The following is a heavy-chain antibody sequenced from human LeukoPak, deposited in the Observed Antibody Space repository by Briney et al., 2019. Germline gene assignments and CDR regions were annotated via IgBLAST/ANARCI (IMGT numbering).Heavy chain of an antibody. CDR2: ISYDGSNK. V-gene: IGHV3-30*18. CDR1: GFTFSSYG. D-gene: IGHD6-19*01. CDR3: AKQEYSSGWYYYYYGTDV. J-gene: IGHJ6*02. Sequence: GGSLRLSCAASGFTFSSYGMHWVRQAPGKGLEWVAVISYDGSNKYYADSVKGRFTISRDNSKNTLYLQMNSLRAEDTAVYYCAKQEYSSGWYYYYYGTDVWGQGTTVTVSS.